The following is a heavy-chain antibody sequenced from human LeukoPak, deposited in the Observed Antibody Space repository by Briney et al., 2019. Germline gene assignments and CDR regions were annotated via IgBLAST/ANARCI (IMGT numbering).Heavy chain of an antibody. V-gene: IGHV1-18*01. Sequence: GASVKVSCKASGYTFTSYGISWVRQAPGQGLEWMGWISAYNGNTNYAQKLQGRVTMTTDTSTSTAYMELRSLRSDDTAVYYCARDEPRGEYYGSGANAFDIWGQGTMVTVSS. D-gene: IGHD3-10*01. J-gene: IGHJ3*02. CDR1: GYTFTSYG. CDR2: ISAYNGNT. CDR3: ARDEPRGEYYGSGANAFDI.